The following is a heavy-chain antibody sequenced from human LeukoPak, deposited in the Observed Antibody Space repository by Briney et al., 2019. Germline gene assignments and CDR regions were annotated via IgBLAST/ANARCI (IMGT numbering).Heavy chain of an antibody. CDR1: GYSISSAYY. CDR3: ARAYSGSYNPFDY. V-gene: IGHV4-38-2*01. J-gene: IGHJ4*02. Sequence: SETLSLTCAVSGYSISSAYYWGWIRQPPGRGLEWIGSIQHSGSTYYKPCLKSRLSISVETSKNHFSLKLSSVTAADTTVYYCARAYSGSYNPFDYWGQGTLGTVSS. D-gene: IGHD1-26*01. CDR2: IQHSGST.